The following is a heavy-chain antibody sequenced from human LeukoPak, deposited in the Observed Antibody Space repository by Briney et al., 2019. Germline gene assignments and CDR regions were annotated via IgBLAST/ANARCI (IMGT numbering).Heavy chain of an antibody. Sequence: GGSLRLSCAASGFTFSSYGMHWVRQAPVKGLEWVAVIWYDGSNQYYADSVKGRFTISRDNSKNTLSLQMNSLRAEDTAVYYCARGGSSWLTDNWFDPWGQGTLVTVCS. J-gene: IGHJ5*02. CDR1: GFTFSSYG. CDR2: IWYDGSNQ. V-gene: IGHV3-33*01. CDR3: ARGGSSWLTDNWFDP. D-gene: IGHD6-13*01.